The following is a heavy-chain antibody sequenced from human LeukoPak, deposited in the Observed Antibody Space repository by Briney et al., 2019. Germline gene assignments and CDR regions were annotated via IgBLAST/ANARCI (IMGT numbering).Heavy chain of an antibody. Sequence: PSETLSLTCTVSGGSTSNSSYYWGWIRQPPGKGLEWIGSIYYSGTTYYNPSLKSRVTISVDMSKNQFSLKLNSMTAADTAVYYCSSHVSAAAGGRWGPETLVTISS. D-gene: IGHD6-13*01. V-gene: IGHV4-39*07. CDR3: SSHVSAAAGGR. CDR1: GGSTSNSSYY. CDR2: IYYSGTT. J-gene: IGHJ4*02.